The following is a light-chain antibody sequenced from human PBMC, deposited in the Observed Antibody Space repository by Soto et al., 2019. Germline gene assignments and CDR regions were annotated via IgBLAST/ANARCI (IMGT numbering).Light chain of an antibody. CDR2: DAS. CDR3: QQSYSTPWT. Sequence: AIQLTQSPSSLSASVVDRVTITCLASQGISSALAWYQQKPGKAPKLLIYDASSLESGVPSRFSGSGSGTDFTLTISSLQPEDFATYYCQQSYSTPWTFGQGTTVDIK. V-gene: IGKV1-13*02. CDR1: QGISSA. J-gene: IGKJ1*01.